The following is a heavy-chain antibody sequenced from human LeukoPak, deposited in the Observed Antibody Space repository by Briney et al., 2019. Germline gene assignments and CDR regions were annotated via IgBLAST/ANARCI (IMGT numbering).Heavy chain of an antibody. CDR2: ISGSGGST. J-gene: IGHJ4*02. V-gene: IGHV3-23*01. D-gene: IGHD2-15*01. CDR3: AKDNVVVVDATFDY. Sequence: GGSLRLSCAASGFTFSSYAMSWVRQAPGKWLEWVSAISGSGGSTYYADSVKGRFTISRDNSKNTLYLQMNSLRAEDTAVYYCAKDNVVVVDATFDYWAQGPLVTVSS. CDR1: GFTFSSYA.